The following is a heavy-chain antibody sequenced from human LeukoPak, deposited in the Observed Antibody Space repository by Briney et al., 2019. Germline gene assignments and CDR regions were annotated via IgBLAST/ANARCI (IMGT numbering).Heavy chain of an antibody. CDR3: ARYGSGNDY. CDR2: ISSSSSYI. J-gene: IGHJ4*02. V-gene: IGHV3-21*01. Sequence: GGSLRLSCAASGFTFSSYSMNWVRQAPGKGLEWVSSISSSSSYIYYAHSVKGRFTISRDNAKNSLYLQMNSLRAEDTAVYYCARYGSGNDYWGQGTLVTVSS. D-gene: IGHD3-10*01. CDR1: GFTFSSYS.